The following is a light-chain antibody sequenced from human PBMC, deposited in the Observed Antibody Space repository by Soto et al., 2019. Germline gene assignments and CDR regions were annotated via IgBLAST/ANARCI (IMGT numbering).Light chain of an antibody. CDR2: DVS. J-gene: IGLJ1*01. V-gene: IGLV2-14*01. CDR3: SSYTSSSIYV. CDR1: SSDVGGYNY. Sequence: LTQSASVSGSPGQSITISCTGTSSDVGGYNYVSWYQQHPGKAPKLMIYDVSNGPSGVSNRFSGSKSGNTASLTISGLQAEDEADYYCSSYTSSSIYVFGTGTKVTVL.